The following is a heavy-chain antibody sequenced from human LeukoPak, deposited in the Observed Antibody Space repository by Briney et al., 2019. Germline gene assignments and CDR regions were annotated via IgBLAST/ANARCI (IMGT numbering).Heavy chain of an antibody. CDR3: AELGITMIGGV. CDR2: ISRSGSTI. J-gene: IGHJ6*04. CDR1: GLTFSSHE. Sequence: GGSLRLSCAASGLTFSSHEMNWVRQAPGKGLEWVSYISRSGSTIYYAHSVKGRFTISRDNAKNSLYLQMNSLSAEDTAVYYCAELGITMIGGVWGKGTTVTISS. D-gene: IGHD3-10*02. V-gene: IGHV3-48*03.